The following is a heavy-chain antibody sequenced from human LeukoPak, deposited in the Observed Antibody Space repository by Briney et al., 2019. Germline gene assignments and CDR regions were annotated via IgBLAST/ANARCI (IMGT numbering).Heavy chain of an antibody. V-gene: IGHV4-39*07. CDR3: ARGYYDSSGYYFDY. D-gene: IGHD3-22*01. CDR2: IYYSGST. J-gene: IGHJ4*02. Sequence: WVRQVPGKGLEWIGSIYYSGSTYYNPSLKSRVTISVDTSKNQFSLKLSSVTAADTAVYYCARGYYDSSGYYFDYWGQGTLVTVSS.